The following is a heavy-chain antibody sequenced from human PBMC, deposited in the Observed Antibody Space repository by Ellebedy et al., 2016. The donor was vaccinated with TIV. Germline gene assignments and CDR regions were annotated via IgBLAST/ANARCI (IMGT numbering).Heavy chain of an antibody. CDR3: AREVRGAFDI. CDR1: GFTFSSYW. J-gene: IGHJ3*02. CDR2: IKEDGSEK. D-gene: IGHD3-10*01. Sequence: GGSLRLSCAASGFTFSSYWMSWVRQAPGKGLEWVANIKEDGSEKYYVDSVKGRFTISRGSSKNTLYLQMNSLRGEDTALYYCAREVRGAFDIWGQGTMVTVSS. V-gene: IGHV3-7*01.